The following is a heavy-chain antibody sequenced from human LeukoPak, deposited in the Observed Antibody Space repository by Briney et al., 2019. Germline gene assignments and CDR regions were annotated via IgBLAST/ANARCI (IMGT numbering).Heavy chain of an antibody. D-gene: IGHD5-24*01. Sequence: GGSLRLSCTASGFTFSSYSMNWVRQAPGKGLEWVSYISSSGSTIYYADSVKGRFTISRDNAKNSLYLQMNSLRAEDTAVYYCARKMATISVAFDYWGQGTLVTVSS. J-gene: IGHJ4*02. V-gene: IGHV3-48*04. CDR2: ISSSGSTI. CDR3: ARKMATISVAFDY. CDR1: GFTFSSYS.